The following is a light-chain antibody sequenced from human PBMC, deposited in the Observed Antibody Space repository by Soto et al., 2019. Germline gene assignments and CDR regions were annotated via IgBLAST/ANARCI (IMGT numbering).Light chain of an antibody. Sequence: QSVLTQRRSVSGSPGQSVTISCTGTSGDVGGYNYVSWCRQHPGKAPELMIYDVTKRPSGVPDRFSGSKSGNTASLTISGLQAEDEADYYCCSYAGTYIYVFGIGTKVTVL. J-gene: IGLJ1*01. CDR2: DVT. CDR3: CSYAGTYIYV. CDR1: SGDVGGYNY. V-gene: IGLV2-11*01.